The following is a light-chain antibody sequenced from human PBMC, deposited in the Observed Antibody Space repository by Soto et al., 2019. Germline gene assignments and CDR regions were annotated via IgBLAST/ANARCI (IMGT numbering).Light chain of an antibody. CDR3: QQYGTSPRT. CDR2: GAS. CDR1: QSIFSNY. J-gene: IGKJ1*01. Sequence: EVMLTQSPGTLSLSPGERATLSCRASQSIFSNYLAWYQQKSGQAPRLLIYGASNRATGIPDRFSGSGSGTDFTLPISRLEPEDFAVYYCQQYGTSPRTFGQGTKVEF. V-gene: IGKV3-20*01.